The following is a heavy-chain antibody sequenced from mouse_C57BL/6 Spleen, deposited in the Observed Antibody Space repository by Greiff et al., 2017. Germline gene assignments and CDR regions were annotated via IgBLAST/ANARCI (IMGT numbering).Heavy chain of an antibody. CDR2: INPNNGGT. CDR1: GYTFTDYN. V-gene: IGHV1-18*01. CDR3: ARREDSNYWFAY. Sequence: EVQLQQSGPELVKPGASVKIPCKASGYTFTDYNMDWVKQSHGKSLEWIGDINPNNGGTIYNQKFKGKATLTVDKSSSTAYMELRSLTSEDTAVYYCARREDSNYWFAYWGQGTLVTVSA. D-gene: IGHD2-5*01. J-gene: IGHJ3*01.